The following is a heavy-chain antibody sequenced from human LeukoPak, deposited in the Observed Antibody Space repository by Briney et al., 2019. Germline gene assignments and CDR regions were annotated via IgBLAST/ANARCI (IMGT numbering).Heavy chain of an antibody. J-gene: IGHJ4*02. CDR3: ARGLRYYSRTTCDEVRFDY. CDR1: GYTFSGNY. Sequence: ASVKVSCKASGYTFSGNYMHWVRQAPGQGLEWMGWINPASGGTDYAQKFQGRVTMTRDTSISSAYMELDGLTADDTAVYYCARGLRYYSRTTCDEVRFDYWGQGTLVTVSS. CDR2: INPASGGT. D-gene: IGHD6-13*01. V-gene: IGHV1-2*02.